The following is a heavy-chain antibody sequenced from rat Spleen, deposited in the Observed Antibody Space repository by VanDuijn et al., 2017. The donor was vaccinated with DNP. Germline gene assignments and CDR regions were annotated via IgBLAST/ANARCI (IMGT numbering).Heavy chain of an antibody. J-gene: IGHJ2*01. D-gene: IGHD1-7*01. Sequence: EVQLQESGSGLVKPSQSLSLTCSVTGSSITSNYWGWIRKFPGNKMEYIGHISYSGSTNYNPSLKSRISITRDTAKNHFFLHLNSVTTEDTATYYCARWTRYFDYWGQGDMVTVSS. CDR1: GSSITSNY. V-gene: IGHV3-1*01. CDR2: ISYSGST. CDR3: ARWTRYFDY.